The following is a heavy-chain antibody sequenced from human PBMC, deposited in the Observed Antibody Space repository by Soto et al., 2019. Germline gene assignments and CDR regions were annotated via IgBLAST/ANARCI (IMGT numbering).Heavy chain of an antibody. Sequence: QVQLVESGGGVVQPGKSLRLSCAATGFTFGSYGMHWVRQAPGKGLEWVAVIWYDGTSEHYANSVKGRFTISRDNSKNTLSLQMNSLRTEDTAVYYCARGYDVFDWLGQGTLVNVSS. CDR1: GFTFGSYG. CDR2: IWYDGTSE. J-gene: IGHJ4*02. D-gene: IGHD3-3*01. V-gene: IGHV3-33*01. CDR3: ARGYDVFDW.